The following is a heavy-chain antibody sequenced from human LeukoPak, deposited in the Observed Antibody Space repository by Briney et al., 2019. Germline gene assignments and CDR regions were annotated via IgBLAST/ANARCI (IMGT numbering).Heavy chain of an antibody. CDR3: ARGGYGANDDAFDI. D-gene: IGHD4-23*01. V-gene: IGHV3-48*02. CDR2: ISSSTNTI. J-gene: IGHJ3*02. CDR1: GFTFSSYS. Sequence: GGSLRLSCAASGFTFSSYSMNWVRQAPGKGLEWVSYISSSTNTIYCADSVKGRFTISRDNAKNSLFLQMNSLRDEDTAVYYCARGGYGANDDAFDIWGQGTMVTVSS.